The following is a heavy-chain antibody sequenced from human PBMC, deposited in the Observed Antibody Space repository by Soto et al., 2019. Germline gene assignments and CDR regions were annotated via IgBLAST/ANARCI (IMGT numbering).Heavy chain of an antibody. CDR3: TTGDGSGRYYYYYYYMDV. Sequence: GGSLRLSCAASGFTFSNAWMSWVRQAPGKGLEWVGRIKSKTDGGTTDYAAPVKGRFTISRDDSKNTLYLQMNSLKTEDTAVYYCTTGDGSGRYYYYYYYMDVWGKGTTVTVSS. D-gene: IGHD3-10*01. CDR1: GFTFSNAW. J-gene: IGHJ6*03. CDR2: IKSKTDGGTT. V-gene: IGHV3-15*01.